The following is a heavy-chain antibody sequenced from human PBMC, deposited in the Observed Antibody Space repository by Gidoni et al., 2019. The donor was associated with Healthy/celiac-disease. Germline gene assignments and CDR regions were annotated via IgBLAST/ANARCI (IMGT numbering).Heavy chain of an antibody. J-gene: IGHJ4*02. CDR2: IWYDGSNK. V-gene: IGHV3-33*01. D-gene: IGHD5-18*01. CDR3: AREDTAMVRPFDY. Sequence: QVQLVESGGGVVQPGRSLRLSCAASGFTFSSYGMHWVRQAPGKGLEWVAVIWYDGSNKYYADSVKGRFTISRDNSKNTLYLQMNSLRAEDTAVYYCAREDTAMVRPFDYWGQGTLVTVSS. CDR1: GFTFSSYG.